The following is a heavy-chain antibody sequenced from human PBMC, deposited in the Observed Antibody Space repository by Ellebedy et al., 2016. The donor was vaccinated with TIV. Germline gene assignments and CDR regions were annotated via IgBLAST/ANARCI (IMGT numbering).Heavy chain of an antibody. V-gene: IGHV5-51*01. CDR2: IHPGDSDT. Sequence: GESLKISCKGSGYSFTSYWIGWVRQMPGKGLEWMGIIHPGDSDTRYSPPFQGQVTISADKSISTAFLQWSSLKAADTAMYYCVRPATYGYETFDYWGQGTLVTVSS. D-gene: IGHD5-18*01. CDR3: VRPATYGYETFDY. CDR1: GYSFTSYW. J-gene: IGHJ4*02.